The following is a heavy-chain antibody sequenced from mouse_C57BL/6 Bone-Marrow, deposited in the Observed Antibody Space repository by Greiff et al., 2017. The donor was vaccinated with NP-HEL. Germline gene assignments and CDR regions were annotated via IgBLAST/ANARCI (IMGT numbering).Heavy chain of an antibody. Sequence: VQLQQSGAELARPGASVKLSCKASGYTFTSYGISWVKQRTGQGLEWIGEIYPRSGNTYYNEKFKGKATLTADKSSSTAYIELRSLTSEDSAVYFCARWDPPNYYGAWFAYWGQGTLVTGSA. D-gene: IGHD1-1*01. CDR2: IYPRSGNT. J-gene: IGHJ3*01. CDR3: ARWDPPNYYGAWFAY. CDR1: GYTFTSYG. V-gene: IGHV1-81*01.